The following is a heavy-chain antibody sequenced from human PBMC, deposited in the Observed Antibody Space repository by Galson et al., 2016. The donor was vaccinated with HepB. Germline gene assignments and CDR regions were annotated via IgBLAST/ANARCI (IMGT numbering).Heavy chain of an antibody. CDR1: GFFFSGRA. CDR2: INRYGATT. Sequence: SLRLSCAASGFFFSGRAMSWVRQAPGKGLEWVSGINRYGATTGYAASVKGRFTISRDNSNNTLSLQMNSLKTEDTAVYYCTTGHCRTSGCYGDYWGQGTLVTVSP. D-gene: IGHD2-2*01. J-gene: IGHJ4*02. V-gene: IGHV3-23*01. CDR3: TTGHCRTSGCYGDY.